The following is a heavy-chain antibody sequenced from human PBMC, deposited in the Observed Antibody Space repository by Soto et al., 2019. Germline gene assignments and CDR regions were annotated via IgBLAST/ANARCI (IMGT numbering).Heavy chain of an antibody. CDR3: ARDVGARLDY. J-gene: IGHJ4*02. D-gene: IGHD1-26*01. V-gene: IGHV3-53*02. Sequence: EVQLVETGGGSVQPGGSLRLSCAASGFTVSSSYMSWVRQAPGKGLEWVSVIYSGGSTYYADSMKGRFTISRDNSKNTLYLQMYSLRVEDTAVYYCARDVGARLDYWGQGTLVTVSS. CDR2: IYSGGST. CDR1: GFTVSSSY.